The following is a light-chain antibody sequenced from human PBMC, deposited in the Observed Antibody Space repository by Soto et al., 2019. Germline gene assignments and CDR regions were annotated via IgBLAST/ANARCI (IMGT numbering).Light chain of an antibody. Sequence: QSALTQPPSASGAAGQSVTISRTGPTNGVGGFNYVSWYQQHPGTVPKLIIYEVDKRPSGVPDRFSGSKSGTTASLTVSGLQADDEADYYCTAYAGNSNYVFGTGTKVTVL. CDR3: TAYAGNSNYV. J-gene: IGLJ1*01. V-gene: IGLV2-8*01. CDR1: TNGVGGFNY. CDR2: EVD.